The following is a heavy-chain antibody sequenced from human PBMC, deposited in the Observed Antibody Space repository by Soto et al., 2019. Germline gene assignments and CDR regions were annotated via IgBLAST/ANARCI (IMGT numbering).Heavy chain of an antibody. CDR1: GGSISSGDYY. V-gene: IGHV4-30-4*01. Sequence: QVQLQESGPGLVKPSQTLSLTCTVSGGSISSGDYYWSWIRQPPGKGLEWIGYIYYSGSTYYNPSSQSRLTTLVDNSNNKLSLLLRSVVAADNAVEYYARGQDNSSFFFSSYYYYGMDVWGQGTTVTVSS. D-gene: IGHD1-26*01. CDR3: ARGQDNSSFFFSSYYYYGMDV. CDR2: IYYSGST. J-gene: IGHJ6*02.